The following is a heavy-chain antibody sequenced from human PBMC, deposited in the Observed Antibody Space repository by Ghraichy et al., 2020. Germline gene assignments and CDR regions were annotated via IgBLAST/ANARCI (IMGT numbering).Heavy chain of an antibody. V-gene: IGHV3-7*01. J-gene: IGHJ4*02. CDR2: IKPDGSEE. CDR3: ARSTFSSADY. Sequence: GGSLRLSCAASEFTDRNYWMIWVRQAPGTGLEWVTHIKPDGSEEFYVDSVKGRFTTSRENAHNSLSLQMNSLRAEDSAVYYCARSTFSSADYWGQGTLVTVSS. D-gene: IGHD6-6*01. CDR1: EFTDRNYW.